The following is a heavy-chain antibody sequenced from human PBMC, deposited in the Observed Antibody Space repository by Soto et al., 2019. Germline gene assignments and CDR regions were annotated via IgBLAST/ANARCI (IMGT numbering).Heavy chain of an antibody. J-gene: IGHJ1*01. CDR2: ISGSGSST. Sequence: GGSLRLSCAASGFTFSSYAMSWVRQAPGKGLEWVSAISGSGSSTYYADSVKGRFTISRDNSKNTLYLQMNSLRAEDTAVDYWAKDRDSSSWYGTGDFQHWGQGTLVTVSS. V-gene: IGHV3-23*01. CDR1: GFTFSSYA. D-gene: IGHD6-13*01. CDR3: AKDRDSSSWYGTGDFQH.